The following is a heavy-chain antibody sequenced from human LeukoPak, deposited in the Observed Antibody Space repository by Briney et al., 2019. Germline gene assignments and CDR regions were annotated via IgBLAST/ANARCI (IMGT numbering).Heavy chain of an antibody. CDR1: GYTLTELS. V-gene: IGHV1-24*01. Sequence: ASVKVSCKVSGYTLTELSMHWVRQAPGKGLEWMGGFDPEDGETIHAQKFQGRVTMTEDTSTDTAYMELSSLRSEDTAVYYCATAGTTGSYMDVWGKGTTVTVSS. J-gene: IGHJ6*03. CDR3: ATAGTTGSYMDV. CDR2: FDPEDGET. D-gene: IGHD1-1*01.